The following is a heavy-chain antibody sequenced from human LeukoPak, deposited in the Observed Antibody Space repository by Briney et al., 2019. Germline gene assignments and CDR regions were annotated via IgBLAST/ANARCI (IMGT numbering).Heavy chain of an antibody. CDR3: ARDLRWSRWKWDAFDI. V-gene: IGHV4-59*01. CDR2: IYYSGST. CDR1: GGSISSYY. D-gene: IGHD4-23*01. J-gene: IGHJ3*02. Sequence: SETLSLTCTVSGGSISSYYWSWIRQPPGKGLEWIGYIYYSGSTNYNPSLKSRVTISVDTSKNQFSLKLSSVTAADTAVYYCARDLRWSRWKWDAFDIRGQGTMVTVSS.